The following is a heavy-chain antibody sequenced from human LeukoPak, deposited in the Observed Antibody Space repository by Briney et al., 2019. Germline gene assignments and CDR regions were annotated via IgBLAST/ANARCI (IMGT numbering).Heavy chain of an antibody. CDR3: ARESVEVVVAGTGIDY. D-gene: IGHD2-15*01. CDR1: GFTFNSYA. V-gene: IGHV3-23*01. CDR2: ISGSGGTT. J-gene: IGHJ4*02. Sequence: GGSLRLSCAASGFTFNSYAMSWVRQAPGKGLEWISAISGSGGTTYYADSVKGRFTISRDNSKNTLYLQMNSLRAEDTAVYYCARESVEVVVAGTGIDYWRQGTLVTVSS.